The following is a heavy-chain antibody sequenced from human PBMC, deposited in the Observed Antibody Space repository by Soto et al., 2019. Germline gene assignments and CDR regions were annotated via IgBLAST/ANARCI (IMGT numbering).Heavy chain of an antibody. V-gene: IGHV4-59*01. CDR1: GGSISSYY. J-gene: IGHJ4*02. CDR2: IYYSGST. CDR3: ARFETYYDFWSGNYTPYYFDD. Sequence: SETLSLTCTVSGGSISSYYWSWIRQTPGKGLEWFGYIYYSGSTNYNPSLKSRVTISVDTSKNQFSLKLSSVTAADTAVYYCARFETYYDFWSGNYTPYYFDDWGQGTQVTVSS. D-gene: IGHD3-3*01.